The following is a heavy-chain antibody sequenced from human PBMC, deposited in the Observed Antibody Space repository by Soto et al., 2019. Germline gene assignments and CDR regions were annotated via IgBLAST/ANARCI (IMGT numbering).Heavy chain of an antibody. Sequence: TLSLTCTVSGGSISSGGYYWSWIRQHPGKGLEWIGYIYYSGSTYYNPSLKSRVTISVDTSKNQFSLKVSSVTAADTAVYYCARSPSSWYWFDPWGQGTLVTVSS. J-gene: IGHJ5*02. D-gene: IGHD6-13*01. CDR1: GGSISSGGYY. V-gene: IGHV4-31*03. CDR2: IYYSGST. CDR3: ARSPSSWYWFDP.